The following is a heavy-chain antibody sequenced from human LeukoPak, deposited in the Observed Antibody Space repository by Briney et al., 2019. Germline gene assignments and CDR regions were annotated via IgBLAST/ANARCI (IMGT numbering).Heavy chain of an antibody. V-gene: IGHV1-69*04. D-gene: IGHD3-3*01. CDR2: IIPILGIA. J-gene: IGHJ4*02. CDR1: GGTFSSYT. CDR3: ARDLDWSGYYEDAFDY. Sequence: GASVKVSCKASGGTFSSYTISWVRQAPGQGLEWMGRIIPILGIANYAQKFQGRVTITADKSTSTAYMELSSLRSEDTAVYYCARDLDWSGYYEDAFDYWGQGTLVTVSS.